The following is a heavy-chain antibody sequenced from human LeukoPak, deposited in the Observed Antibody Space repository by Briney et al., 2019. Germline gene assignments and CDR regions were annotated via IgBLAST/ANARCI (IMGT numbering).Heavy chain of an antibody. CDR2: ISYDGGNK. CDR1: GFTFSSYG. J-gene: IGHJ4*02. Sequence: PGGSLRLSCGASGFTFSSYGMHWVRQAPGKGLEWVAVISYDGGNKYYADSVKGRFTISRDNSKNTLYLQMNSLRSEDTAVYYCAKDLNMWAGRNMHYFDHWGQGTPVTVSS. D-gene: IGHD1-26*01. V-gene: IGHV3-30*18. CDR3: AKDLNMWAGRNMHYFDH.